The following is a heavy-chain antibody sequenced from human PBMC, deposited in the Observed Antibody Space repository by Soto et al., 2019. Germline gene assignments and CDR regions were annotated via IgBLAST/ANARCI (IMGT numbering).Heavy chain of an antibody. Sequence: SETLSLTCAVYGGSFSGYYWSWIRQPPGKGLEWIGEINHSGSTNYNPSLKSRVTISVDTSKNQFSLKLSSVTAADTAVYYCARGWASAAGIFDYWGQGTLVTVSS. J-gene: IGHJ4*02. D-gene: IGHD6-13*01. CDR2: INHSGST. V-gene: IGHV4-34*01. CDR3: ARGWASAAGIFDY. CDR1: GGSFSGYY.